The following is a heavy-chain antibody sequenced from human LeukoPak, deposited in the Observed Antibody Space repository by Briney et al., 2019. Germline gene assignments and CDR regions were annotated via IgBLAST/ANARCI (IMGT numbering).Heavy chain of an antibody. J-gene: IGHJ4*02. V-gene: IGHV3-7*01. CDR1: GFTFSSYA. Sequence: GGSLRLSCAASGFTFSSYAMAWVRQAPGKGLEWVANIKQDGSEKYYVDSVKGRFTISRDNAKNSLYLQMNSLRAEDTAVYYCARIGHSPIQLWYQKTFDYWGQGTLVTVSS. CDR3: ARIGHSPIQLWYQKTFDY. D-gene: IGHD5-18*01. CDR2: IKQDGSEK.